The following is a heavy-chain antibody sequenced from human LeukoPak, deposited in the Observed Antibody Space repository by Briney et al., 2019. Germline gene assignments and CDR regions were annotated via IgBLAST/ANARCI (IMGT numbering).Heavy chain of an antibody. V-gene: IGHV4-34*01. Sequence: SETLSLTCAVYGGSFSGYYWSWIRQPPGKGLEWIGEINHSGSTNYNPSLKSRVTISVDTSKNQFSLKLSSVTAADTAVYYCARGPKSFDYWGQGTLVTVSS. CDR2: INHSGST. J-gene: IGHJ4*02. CDR1: GGSFSGYY. CDR3: ARGPKSFDY.